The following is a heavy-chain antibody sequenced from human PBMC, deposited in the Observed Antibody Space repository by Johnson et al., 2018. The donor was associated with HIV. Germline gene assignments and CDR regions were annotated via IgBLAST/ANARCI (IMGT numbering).Heavy chain of an antibody. CDR3: AREGAWELRPGAFDI. D-gene: IGHD1-26*01. V-gene: IGHV3-66*01. J-gene: IGHJ3*02. CDR1: GFSVSSNY. CDR2: IYSGGST. Sequence: SLRLSCAASGFSVSSNYMSWVRQAPGKGLAWVSSIYSGGSTYYAASVKGRFTISRDNSKNTLYFQMNSLRAEDTAVYFCAREGAWELRPGAFDIWGQGTMVTVSS.